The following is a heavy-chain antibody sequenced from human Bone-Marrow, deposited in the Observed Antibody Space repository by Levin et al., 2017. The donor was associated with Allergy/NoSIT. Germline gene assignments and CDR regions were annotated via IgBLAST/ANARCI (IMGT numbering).Heavy chain of an antibody. Sequence: SETLSLTCLVTGDSIGTYYWSWIRQPPGKGLEWIGYVYKSGSTNYNFSRNSRVTISLDMSKNQVSLKLTSVTAADTAVYFCSRHIRGYTYGSGYNYGLDVWGQGTTVTVSS. CDR2: VYKSGST. CDR1: GDSIGTYY. D-gene: IGHD5-18*01. CDR3: SRHIRGYTYGSGYNYGLDV. J-gene: IGHJ6*02. V-gene: IGHV4-59*08.